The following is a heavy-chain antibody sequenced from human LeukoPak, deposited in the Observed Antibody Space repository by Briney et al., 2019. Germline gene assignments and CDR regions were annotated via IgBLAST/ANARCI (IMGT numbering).Heavy chain of an antibody. CDR2: INPNSGGT. CDR3: ARGVAAAGRGDFDY. CDR1: GYTFTTYA. D-gene: IGHD6-13*01. J-gene: IGHJ4*02. V-gene: IGHV1-2*02. Sequence: ASVKVSCKASGYTFTTYAISWVRQAPGQGVEWMGWINPNSGGTNYAQKFQGRVTMTRDTSISTAYMELSRLRSDDTAVYYCARGVAAAGRGDFDYWGQGTLVTVSS.